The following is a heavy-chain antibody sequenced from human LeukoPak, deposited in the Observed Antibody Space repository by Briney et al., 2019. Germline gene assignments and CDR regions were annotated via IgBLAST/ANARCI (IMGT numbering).Heavy chain of an antibody. CDR2: ISYDGSNK. J-gene: IGHJ4*02. Sequence: GGSLRLSCAASGFTFSSYAMHWVRQAPGKGLEWVAVISYDGSNKYYADSVKGRFTISRDNSKNTLYLQMNSLRAEDTAVYYCAKGRSPGSYYFDYWGQGTLVTVSS. CDR3: AKGRSPGSYYFDY. D-gene: IGHD1-1*01. CDR1: GFTFSSYA. V-gene: IGHV3-30-3*01.